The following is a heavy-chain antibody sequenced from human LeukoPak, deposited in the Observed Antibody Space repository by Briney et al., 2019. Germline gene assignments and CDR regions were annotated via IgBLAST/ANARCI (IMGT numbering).Heavy chain of an antibody. CDR2: ISWDGGST. Sequence: PGGSLGLSCAASGFTFDDYTMHWVRQAPGKGLEWVSLISWDGGSTYYADSVKGRFTISRDNSKNSLYLQMNSLRTEDTALYYCAKGGSSTSCPCVYWGQGTLVTVSS. J-gene: IGHJ4*02. V-gene: IGHV3-43*01. CDR3: AKGGSSTSCPCVY. CDR1: GFTFDDYT. D-gene: IGHD2-2*01.